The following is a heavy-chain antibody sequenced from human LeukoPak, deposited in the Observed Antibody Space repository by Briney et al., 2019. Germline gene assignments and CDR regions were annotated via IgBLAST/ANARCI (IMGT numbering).Heavy chain of an antibody. CDR1: GFTFSSYW. CDR3: ARAPGLHYAILTGYYALEY. J-gene: IGHJ4*02. CDR2: INSDGSST. V-gene: IGHV3-74*01. D-gene: IGHD3-9*01. Sequence: PAGVSLRFSGAASGFTFSSYWMHWVRHAPGKGLVWVSRINSDGSSTSYADSVKGRFTISRDNAKNTLYLQMNSLRAEDTAVYYCARAPGLHYAILTGYYALEYWGQGTLVTVSS.